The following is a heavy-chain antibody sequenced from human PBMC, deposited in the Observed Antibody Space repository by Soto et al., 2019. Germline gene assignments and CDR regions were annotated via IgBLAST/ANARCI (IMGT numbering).Heavy chain of an antibody. Sequence: GGSLRLSCAASGFTFSSYAMSWVRQAPGKGLEWVSAISGSGGSTYYADSVKGRFTISRDNSKNTLYLQMNSLRAEDTAVYYYAKDPGYSYGSTNWFDPWGQGTLVTVSS. D-gene: IGHD5-18*01. CDR2: ISGSGGST. J-gene: IGHJ5*02. CDR1: GFTFSSYA. V-gene: IGHV3-23*01. CDR3: AKDPGYSYGSTNWFDP.